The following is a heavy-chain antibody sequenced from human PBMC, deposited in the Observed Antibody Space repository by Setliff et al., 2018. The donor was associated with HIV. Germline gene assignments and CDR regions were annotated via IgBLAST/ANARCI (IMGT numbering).Heavy chain of an antibody. Sequence: PSETLSLTCTVSGDSINGYYWSWFRQPPGRGLEWIGYIYSSGTTKYNPSLKSRVTILVDTSKNQFSLRLSSVTAADTAVYYCARRSAKSLFDYWGQGTLVTVSS. CDR2: IYSSGTT. CDR3: ARRSAKSLFDY. J-gene: IGHJ4*02. V-gene: IGHV4-59*08. CDR1: GDSINGYY.